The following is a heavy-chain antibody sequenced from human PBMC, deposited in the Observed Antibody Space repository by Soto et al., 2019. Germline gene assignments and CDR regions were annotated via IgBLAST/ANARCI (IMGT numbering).Heavy chain of an antibody. CDR1: GFTFSNAW. CDR3: TTDLLGLLLVGELFSPGGFDP. V-gene: IGHV3-15*01. Sequence: GGSLRLSCAASGFTFSNAWMSWVRQAPGKGLEWVGRIKSKTDGGTTDYAAPVKGRFTISRDDSKNTLYLQMNSLKTEDTAVYYCTTDLLGLLLVGELFSPGGFDPWGQGTLVTVAS. D-gene: IGHD3-10*01. CDR2: IKSKTDGGTT. J-gene: IGHJ5*02.